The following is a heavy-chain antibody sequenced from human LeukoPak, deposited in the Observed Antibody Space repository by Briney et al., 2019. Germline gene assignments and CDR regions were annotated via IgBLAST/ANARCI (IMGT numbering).Heavy chain of an antibody. J-gene: IGHJ4*02. V-gene: IGHV1-18*01. CDR1: GYTYTTYG. Sequence: WASVKVSCKASGYTYTTYGISWVRQAPGQGLEWMGWISGNGDNTKYVQEFQGRVTMTTDTSTSTAYIDLRSLRSDDTAIYYCARVHGYYIGLYYFDYWGQGTLVTVSS. CDR2: ISGNGDNT. D-gene: IGHD4-17*01. CDR3: ARVHGYYIGLYYFDY.